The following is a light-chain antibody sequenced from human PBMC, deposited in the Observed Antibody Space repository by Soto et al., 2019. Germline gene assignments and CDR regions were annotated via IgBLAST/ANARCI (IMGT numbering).Light chain of an antibody. J-gene: IGKJ1*01. CDR3: QQYGSSPRT. CDR2: GAS. Sequence: DIVLTRGEVSVCLSPGESASLSCRASQSVSSSYLVWYQQKPRQAPRLLIYGASTSATGIPDRFSGSGSWTDFTLTISRLESEDFAVYYCQQYGSSPRTFGQGTKVDIK. V-gene: IGKV3-20*01. CDR1: QSVSSSY.